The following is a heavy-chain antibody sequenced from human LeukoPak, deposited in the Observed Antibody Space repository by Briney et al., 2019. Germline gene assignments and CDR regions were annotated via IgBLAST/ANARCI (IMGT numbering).Heavy chain of an antibody. CDR2: IIPIFGTA. CDR3: ARGAYGGKGGYYYYYYIDV. CDR1: GGTFSSYA. D-gene: IGHD4-23*01. J-gene: IGHJ6*03. Sequence: SVKVSCKASGGTFSSYAISWVRQAPGQGLEWMGGIIPIFGTANYAQKFQGRVTITADESTSTAYMELSSLRSEDTAVYYCARGAYGGKGGYYYYYYIDVWGKGTTVTVSS. V-gene: IGHV1-69*01.